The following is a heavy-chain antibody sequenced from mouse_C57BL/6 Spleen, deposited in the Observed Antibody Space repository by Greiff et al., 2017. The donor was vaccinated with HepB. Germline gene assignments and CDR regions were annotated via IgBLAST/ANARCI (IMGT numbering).Heavy chain of an antibody. D-gene: IGHD3-2*02. V-gene: IGHV1-42*01. Sequence: EVKLVESGPELVKPGASVKISCKASGYSFTGYYMNWVKQSPEKSLEWIGEINPSTGGTTYNQKFKAKATLTVDKSSSTAYMQLKSLTSEDSAVYYCATGSSGYGDYWGQGTTLTVSS. J-gene: IGHJ2*01. CDR1: GYSFTGYY. CDR3: ATGSSGYGDY. CDR2: INPSTGGT.